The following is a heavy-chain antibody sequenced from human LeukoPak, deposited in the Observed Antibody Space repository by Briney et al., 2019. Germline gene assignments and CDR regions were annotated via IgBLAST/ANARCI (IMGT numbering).Heavy chain of an antibody. CDR3: ARDHCSGGSCYSGPGAFDI. Sequence: SETLSLTCAVSGGSISSGGYSWSWIRQPPGKGLEWTGYIYHSGSTYYNPSLKSRVTISVDRSKNQFSLKLSSVTAADTAVYYCARDHCSGGSCYSGPGAFDIWGQGTMVTVSS. CDR2: IYHSGST. J-gene: IGHJ3*02. V-gene: IGHV4-30-2*01. D-gene: IGHD2-15*01. CDR1: GGSISSGGYS.